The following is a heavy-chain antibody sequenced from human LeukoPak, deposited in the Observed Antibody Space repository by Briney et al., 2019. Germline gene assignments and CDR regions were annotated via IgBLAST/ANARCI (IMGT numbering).Heavy chain of an antibody. J-gene: IGHJ4*02. CDR2: FSPSGGFT. Sequence: GGSLRLSCAASGFTLSSYAMTWVRQAPGKGLEWVSAFSPSGGFTFYADSVKGRFTISRDSSKNTLYLQMNSLRDEDTAVYYCAGASTVVTRSYFDYWGQGTLVTVSS. V-gene: IGHV3-23*01. D-gene: IGHD4-23*01. CDR1: GFTLSSYA. CDR3: AGASTVVTRSYFDY.